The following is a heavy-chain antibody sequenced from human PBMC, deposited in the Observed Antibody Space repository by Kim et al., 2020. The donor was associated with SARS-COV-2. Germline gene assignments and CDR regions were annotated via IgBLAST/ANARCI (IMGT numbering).Heavy chain of an antibody. V-gene: IGHV3-23*01. CDR1: GFTFSSYA. CDR3: AKDGPRGCTSASCSSPDV. CDR2: ISGSGGNT. J-gene: IGHJ6*02. D-gene: IGHD2-2*01. Sequence: GGSLRLSCAASGFTFSSYAMNWVRQAPGKGLEWVSIISGSGGNTYYADSVKGRFTISRDNSRNTLYLQINSPRAEDTAVYYCAKDGPRGCTSASCSSPDVWGQGTTATVSS.